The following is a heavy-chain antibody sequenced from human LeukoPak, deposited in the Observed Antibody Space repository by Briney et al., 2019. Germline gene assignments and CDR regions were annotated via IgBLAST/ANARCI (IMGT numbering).Heavy chain of an antibody. CDR2: ISAYNGNT. CDR3: ARDPGRDGYNQVY. V-gene: IGHV1-18*01. CDR1: GYTFNTYG. J-gene: IGHJ4*02. D-gene: IGHD5-24*01. Sequence: ASVKVSCKTSGYTFNTYGISWVRQAPGQGLEWMGWISAYNGNTNYAQKIQGRVTLTTDTSTSAAYMELRSLRSDDTAVYYCARDPGRDGYNQVYWGQGTLVTVSS.